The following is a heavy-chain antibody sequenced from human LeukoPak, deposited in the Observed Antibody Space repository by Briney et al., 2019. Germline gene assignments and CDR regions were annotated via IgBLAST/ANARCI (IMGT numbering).Heavy chain of an antibody. CDR1: GGTLSSYA. CDR3: ARGAYSSLDGVDY. D-gene: IGHD6-6*01. J-gene: IGHJ4*02. Sequence: SVKVSCKASGGTLSSYAISWVRQAPGQGLEWMGRIIPILGIANYAQKFQGRVTITADKSTSTAYMELSSLRSEDTAVYYCARGAYSSLDGVDYWGQGTLVTVSS. CDR2: IIPILGIA. V-gene: IGHV1-69*04.